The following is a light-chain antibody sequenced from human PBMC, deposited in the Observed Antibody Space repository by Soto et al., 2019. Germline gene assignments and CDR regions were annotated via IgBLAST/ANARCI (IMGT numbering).Light chain of an antibody. J-gene: IGLJ7*01. CDR3: APWDDSLSGPV. CDR1: SSNIGSNY. V-gene: IGLV1-47*01. CDR2: RNN. Sequence: QSVLTQPPSASGTPGQRVTISCSGSSSNIGSNYVYWYQQLPGTAPKLLIFRNNQRPSGVPARFSGSKSGTSASLAISGLRSEDEADYYCAPWDDSLSGPVFGGGTQLTVL.